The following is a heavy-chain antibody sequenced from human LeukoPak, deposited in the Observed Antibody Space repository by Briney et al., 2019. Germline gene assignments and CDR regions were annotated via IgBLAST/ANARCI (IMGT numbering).Heavy chain of an antibody. Sequence: GGSLRLSCAASGFTFTSYAMSWVRQAPGKGLEGVSRISDSGGSTYYADSVKGRFTISRDNSKNTLYLQMNSLRAEDTAVYYCARGRRPDAFDSWGQGTRVTVSS. CDR3: ARGRRPDAFDS. V-gene: IGHV3-23*01. CDR2: ISDSGGST. CDR1: GFTFTSYA. J-gene: IGHJ3*02.